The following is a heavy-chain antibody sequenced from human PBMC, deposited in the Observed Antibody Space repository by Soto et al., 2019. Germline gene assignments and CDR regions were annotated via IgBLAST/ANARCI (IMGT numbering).Heavy chain of an antibody. J-gene: IGHJ1*01. CDR2: IYYSGST. D-gene: IGHD6-13*01. V-gene: IGHV4-39*01. Sequence: QLQLQESGPGLVKPSETLSLTCTVSGGSISSSSYYWGWIRQPPGKGLEWIGSIYYSGSTYYNPSLKSRVTISVATSKNQFSLKLSSVTAADTAVYYCARHTVAYSSSWSINTEYFQHWGQGTLVTVSS. CDR1: GGSISSSSYY. CDR3: ARHTVAYSSSWSINTEYFQH.